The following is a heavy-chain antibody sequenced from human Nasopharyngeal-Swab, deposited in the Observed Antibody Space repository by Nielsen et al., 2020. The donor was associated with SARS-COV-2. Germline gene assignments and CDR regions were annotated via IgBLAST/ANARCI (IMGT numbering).Heavy chain of an antibody. V-gene: IGHV4-59*08. CDR2: IYYSGST. D-gene: IGHD4-17*01. CDR3: ASSHDYGDYGAHWDYYYYYMDV. J-gene: IGHJ6*03. CDR1: GGSISSYY. Sequence: SETLSLTCTVSGGSISSYYWSWIRQPPGKGLEWIGYIYYSGSTSYNPSLKSRVTISVDTSKNQFSLKLSSVTAADTAVYYCASSHDYGDYGAHWDYYYYYMDVWGKGTTVTVSS.